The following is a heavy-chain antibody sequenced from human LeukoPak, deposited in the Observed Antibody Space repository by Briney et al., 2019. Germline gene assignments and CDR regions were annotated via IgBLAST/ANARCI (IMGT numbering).Heavy chain of an antibody. D-gene: IGHD3-10*01. Sequence: SGGSLRLSCAASGFTFNNYLMSWVRQAPGKGLEWVSVLFTGGGRTLYADSVKGRFTISGDTSRTTLYLQMNGLRAEDTAVYYCAKECDYSPGHKLDLWGQGTLVTVSS. V-gene: IGHV3-23*01. J-gene: IGHJ5*02. CDR3: AKECDYSPGHKLDL. CDR1: GFTFNNYL. CDR2: LFTGGGRT.